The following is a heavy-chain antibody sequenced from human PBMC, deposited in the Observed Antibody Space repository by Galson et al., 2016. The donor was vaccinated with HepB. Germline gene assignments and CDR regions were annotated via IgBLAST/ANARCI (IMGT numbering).Heavy chain of an antibody. V-gene: IGHV4-59*01. CDR1: GGSIRGYY. D-gene: IGHD3-10*01. Sequence: ETLSLTCSVSGGSIRGYYWGWIRQPPGKGLEWMGYVDYIGSTNYNPSLKNRVIMSIDTPKNRFSLSLRSVTAADTAVYYCASGRYYYGSEYWGQGTLVTVSS. CDR2: VDYIGST. CDR3: ASGRYYYGSEY. J-gene: IGHJ4*02.